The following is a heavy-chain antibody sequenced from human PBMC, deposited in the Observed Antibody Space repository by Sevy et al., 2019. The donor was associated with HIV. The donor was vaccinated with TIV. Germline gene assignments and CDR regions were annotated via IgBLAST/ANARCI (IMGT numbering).Heavy chain of an antibody. Sequence: GGSLRLSCAASGFTFSSYSMNWVRQAPGKGLEWVSYISSSSSTIYYADSVKGRFTISRDNAKNSLYLQMNSLRDEDTAVYYCAGDRGRYSGSQGWFDPWGQGTLVTVSS. CDR3: AGDRGRYSGSQGWFDP. D-gene: IGHD1-26*01. V-gene: IGHV3-48*02. J-gene: IGHJ5*02. CDR1: GFTFSSYS. CDR2: ISSSSSTI.